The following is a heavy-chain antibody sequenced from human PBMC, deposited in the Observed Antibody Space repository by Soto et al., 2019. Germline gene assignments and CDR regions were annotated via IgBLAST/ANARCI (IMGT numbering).Heavy chain of an antibody. CDR1: GYSFTSYW. CDR3: ARRMMSIAARPHYYYYYMDV. J-gene: IGHJ6*03. D-gene: IGHD6-6*01. V-gene: IGHV5-51*01. Sequence: GESLKISCKGSGYSFTSYWIGWVRQMPGKGLEWMGIIYPGDSDTRYSPSFQGQVTISADKSISTAYLQWSSLKASDTAMYYCARRMMSIAARPHYYYYYMDVWGKGTTVTVSS. CDR2: IYPGDSDT.